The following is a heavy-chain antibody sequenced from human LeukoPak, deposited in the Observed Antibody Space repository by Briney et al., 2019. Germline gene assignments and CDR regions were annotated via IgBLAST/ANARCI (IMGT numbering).Heavy chain of an antibody. V-gene: IGHV1-46*01. CDR2: INPSGGST. CDR3: ARDGWSEMGTILTELVSDY. J-gene: IGHJ4*02. D-gene: IGHD5-24*01. Sequence: ASVTPSCEASGYTFTSYYMHWVRQAPGQGLEWMGIINPSGGSTSYAQKFQGRVTMTRDTSTSTLYMELSSLRPEDTAVYYCARDGWSEMGTILTELVSDYGGQGSLVTVSS. CDR1: GYTFTSYY.